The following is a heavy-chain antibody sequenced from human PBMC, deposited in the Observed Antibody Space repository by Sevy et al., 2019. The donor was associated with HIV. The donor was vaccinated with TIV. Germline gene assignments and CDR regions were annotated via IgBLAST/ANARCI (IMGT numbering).Heavy chain of an antibody. Sequence: SENLSLTCTVSGASISSYSWSWIRQPAGKGLEWIGRIYTSGSTNYNPSLKSRVTMSVDTSKNQFSLKLSSVTAADTAVYYCARETYYYDSSGYDYYFDYWGQGTLVIVSS. J-gene: IGHJ4*02. CDR1: GASISSYS. V-gene: IGHV4-4*07. D-gene: IGHD3-22*01. CDR3: ARETYYYDSSGYDYYFDY. CDR2: IYTSGST.